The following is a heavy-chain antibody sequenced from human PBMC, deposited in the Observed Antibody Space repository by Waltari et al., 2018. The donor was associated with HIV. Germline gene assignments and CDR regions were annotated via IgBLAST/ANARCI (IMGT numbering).Heavy chain of an antibody. Sequence: QVHLPQWGSGLLKPSGTLSLTCAVYGGSFSGYYWTWIRQSPGRGLEWMGEIDHTGTSTYNPSLKGRVTMSVDTSKNQFSLTLKSVTVADTAVYYCVRGFGNYGFYFDYWGQGKLVSVSS. CDR1: GGSFSGYY. CDR2: IDHTGTS. V-gene: IGHV4-34*02. CDR3: VRGFGNYGFYFDY. D-gene: IGHD3-16*01. J-gene: IGHJ4*02.